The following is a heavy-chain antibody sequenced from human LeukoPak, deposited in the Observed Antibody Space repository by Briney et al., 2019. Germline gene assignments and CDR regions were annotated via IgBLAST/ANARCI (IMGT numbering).Heavy chain of an antibody. CDR2: ISYSGST. D-gene: IGHD3-16*02. J-gene: IGHJ4*02. V-gene: IGHV4-39*07. CDR3: ARGASDYDYVWGSYPETFDY. CDR1: GGSISSSSYL. Sequence: SETLSLTCTVSGGSISSSSYLWGWLRQPPGKGLEWIGSISYSGSTYYNPSLKSRVIISVDTSKNQFSLRLTSVTAADTAVYYCARGASDYDYVWGSYPETFDYWGQGTLVTVSS.